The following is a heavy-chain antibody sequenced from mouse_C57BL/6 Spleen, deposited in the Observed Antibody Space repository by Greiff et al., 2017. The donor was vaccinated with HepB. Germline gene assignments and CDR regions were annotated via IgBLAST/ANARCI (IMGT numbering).Heavy chain of an antibody. D-gene: IGHD1-1*01. J-gene: IGHJ4*01. V-gene: IGHV5-17*01. Sequence: EVMLVESGGGLVKPGGSLKLSCAASGFTFSDYGMHWVRQAPEKGLEWVAYISSGSSTIYYADTVKGRFTISRDNAKNTLFLQMTSLRSEDTAMYYCATLTTPYAMDYWGQGTSVTVSS. CDR2: ISSGSSTI. CDR3: ATLTTPYAMDY. CDR1: GFTFSDYG.